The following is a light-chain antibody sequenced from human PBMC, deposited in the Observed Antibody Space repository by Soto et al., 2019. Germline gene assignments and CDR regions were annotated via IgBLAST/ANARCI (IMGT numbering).Light chain of an antibody. CDR3: AAWDDSLNGPV. CDR1: SSNIGRNT. V-gene: IGLV1-44*01. Sequence: QPVLTQPPSASGTPGQRVTISCSGSSSNIGRNTVIWYQQLPGTAPKLLIYNNDQRPSGVPDRFSGSKSGTSASLAISGLQSEDEADYYCAAWDDSLNGPVFGGGTKLTVL. J-gene: IGLJ3*02. CDR2: NND.